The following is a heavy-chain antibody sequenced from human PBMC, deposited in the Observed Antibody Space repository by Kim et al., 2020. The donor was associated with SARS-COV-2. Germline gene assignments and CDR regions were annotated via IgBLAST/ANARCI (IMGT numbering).Heavy chain of an antibody. Sequence: GGSLRLSCAASGFTFSSYSMNWVRQAPGKGLEWVSSISSSSSYIYYADSVKGRFTISRDNAKNSLYLQMNSLRAEDTAVYYCAREVDSSSSSPGQYYYYYGMDVWGQGTTVTVSS. CDR1: GFTFSSYS. V-gene: IGHV3-21*01. D-gene: IGHD6-6*01. J-gene: IGHJ6*02. CDR3: AREVDSSSSSPGQYYYYYGMDV. CDR2: ISSSSSYI.